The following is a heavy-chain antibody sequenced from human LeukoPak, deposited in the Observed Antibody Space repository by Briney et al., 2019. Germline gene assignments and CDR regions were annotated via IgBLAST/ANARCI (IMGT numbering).Heavy chain of an antibody. CDR1: GGSISSVDYY. Sequence: PSETLSLTSTGSGGSISSVDYYWTGIRQPPGKGLKMIGYIYYSGSTYYNPSLKSRVTISVDTSKNQFPLKLSSVTAASSPGYYCARSPGRAGGYWDQGTLVTVSS. CDR2: IYYSGST. J-gene: IGHJ4*02. D-gene: IGHD4-23*01. CDR3: ARSPGRAGGY. V-gene: IGHV4-30-4*08.